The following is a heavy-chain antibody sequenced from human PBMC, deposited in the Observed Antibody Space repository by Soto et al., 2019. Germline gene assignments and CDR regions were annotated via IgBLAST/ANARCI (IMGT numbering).Heavy chain of an antibody. Sequence: QVQLQESGPGLVKPSQTLSLTCTVSGGSISSGGYCWSWIRQHPGKGLEWIGYIYYSGSTYYNPSLKSRVTISVDTSKNQFSLKLSSVTAADTAVYYCAVAMTTVTTYDYRGQGTLVTVSS. CDR2: IYYSGST. CDR1: GGSISSGGYC. D-gene: IGHD4-17*01. J-gene: IGHJ4*02. V-gene: IGHV4-31*03. CDR3: AVAMTTVTTYDY.